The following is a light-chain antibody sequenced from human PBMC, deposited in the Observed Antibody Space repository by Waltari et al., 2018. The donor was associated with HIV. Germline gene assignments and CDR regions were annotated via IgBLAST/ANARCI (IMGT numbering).Light chain of an antibody. CDR1: NIGSKT. CDR3: QVWESSSSHSYV. CDR2: DDS. J-gene: IGLJ1*01. V-gene: IGLV3-21*02. Sequence: SYVLTQPPSVSVAPGQTARISCGGNNIGSKTVHWYRQRPGQAPVLVVYDDSVRPSGFPERFSGSNSGNTATLTIGLVEARDEADYYCQVWESSSSHSYVFGTGTTVTVL.